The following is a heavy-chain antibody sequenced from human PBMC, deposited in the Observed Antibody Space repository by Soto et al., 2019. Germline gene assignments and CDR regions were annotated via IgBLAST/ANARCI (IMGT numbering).Heavy chain of an antibody. J-gene: IGHJ6*01. Sequence: GGSLRLSCAASGFTFSSYSMNWVRQAPGKGLEWVSSISSSSSYIYYADSVKGRFTISRDNAQNSLYLQRNGLRAEDTAVYYCARDGSIAAAGTGALHYYYYGMGVWGQATT. CDR2: ISSSSSYI. CDR1: GFTFSSYS. D-gene: IGHD6-13*01. V-gene: IGHV3-21*01. CDR3: ARDGSIAAAGTGALHYYYYGMGV.